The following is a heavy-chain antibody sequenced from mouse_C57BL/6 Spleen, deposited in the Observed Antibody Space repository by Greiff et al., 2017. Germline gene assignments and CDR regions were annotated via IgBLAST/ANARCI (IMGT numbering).Heavy chain of an antibody. CDR2: IDPENGYT. J-gene: IGHJ2*01. D-gene: IGHD4-1*01. Sequence: EVQLQESGAELVRPGASVKLSCTASGFNIKDDYMHWVKQRPEQGLEWIGWIDPENGYTEYASKFQGKATITADTSSNTAYLQLSSLTSEDTTVYCCTHGKYLDYWGQGTTLTVSS. V-gene: IGHV14-4*01. CDR3: THGKYLDY. CDR1: GFNIKDDY.